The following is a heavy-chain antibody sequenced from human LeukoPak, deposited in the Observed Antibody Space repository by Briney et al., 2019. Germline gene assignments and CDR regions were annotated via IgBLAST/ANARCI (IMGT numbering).Heavy chain of an antibody. V-gene: IGHV1-2*02. D-gene: IGHD3-10*01. Sequence: ASVKVSCKASGYTFTGYYMQWVRQAPGQGLEWMGWINPNSGGTNYAQPFQGRVTMTSDTSISTAYMELSRLRSDGTAVYYGARGIMVRGVISRFDPWGQGTLVTVSS. CDR3: ARGIMVRGVISRFDP. J-gene: IGHJ5*02. CDR1: GYTFTGYY. CDR2: INPNSGGT.